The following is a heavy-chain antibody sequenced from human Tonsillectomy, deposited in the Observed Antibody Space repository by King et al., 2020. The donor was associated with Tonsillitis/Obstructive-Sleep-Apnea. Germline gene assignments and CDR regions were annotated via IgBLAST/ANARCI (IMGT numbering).Heavy chain of an antibody. D-gene: IGHD3-10*02. CDR2: LSDSGGCT. CDR1: GFTFSNFA. Sequence: VQLVESGGGLVQPGGSLRLSCAASGFTFSNFAMTLVRQAPGKGLELVSGLSDSGGCTYYADSVKGRFTISRDNSKCTLYLQMNSLRAEDTAVYYCANVRNWNYLNYWGQGTLVTVSS. CDR3: ANVRNWNYLNY. J-gene: IGHJ4*02. V-gene: IGHV3-23*04.